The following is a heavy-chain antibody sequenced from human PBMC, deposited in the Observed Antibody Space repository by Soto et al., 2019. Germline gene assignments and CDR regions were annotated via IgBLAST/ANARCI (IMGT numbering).Heavy chain of an antibody. J-gene: IGHJ4*02. V-gene: IGHV4-59*01. Sequence: SETLSLTGTVSGGSISSYYWSWIRQPPGKGLEGIGYIYYSGSTNYKPSLKSRDTISVDTSKNQFSLKLSSVTAADTAVYYCARRGGYSRGWYSHWGQGTLVTVSS. CDR1: GGSISSYY. CDR3: ARRGGYSRGWYSH. CDR2: IYYSGST. D-gene: IGHD6-19*01.